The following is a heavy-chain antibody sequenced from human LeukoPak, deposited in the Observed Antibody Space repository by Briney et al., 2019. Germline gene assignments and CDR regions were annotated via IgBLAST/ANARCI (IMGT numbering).Heavy chain of an antibody. Sequence: PGGSLRLSCAASGFTFSSYAMHWVRQAPGKGLEWVAVISYDGSNKYYADSVKGRFTISRDNSKNTLYLQMNSLRAEDTAVYYCARVNNGLGDIVVVPAVIGYYGMDVWGKGTTVTVSS. J-gene: IGHJ6*04. CDR3: ARVNNGLGDIVVVPAVIGYYGMDV. CDR1: GFTFSSYA. D-gene: IGHD2-2*01. V-gene: IGHV3-30*04. CDR2: ISYDGSNK.